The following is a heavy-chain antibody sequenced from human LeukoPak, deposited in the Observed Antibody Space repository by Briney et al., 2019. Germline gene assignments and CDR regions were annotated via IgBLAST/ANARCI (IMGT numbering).Heavy chain of an antibody. CDR1: GGSISSYY. J-gene: IGHJ3*02. CDR2: IYYSGST. D-gene: IGHD6-25*01. V-gene: IGHV4-59*08. Sequence: SETLSLTCTVSGGSISSYYWSWIRQPPGKGLEWSGYIYYSGSTNYNPSLKSRVTISVDTSKNQFCLKLSSVTPADAAVYYFARGIAARGAFDIWGQGTMVTVSS. CDR3: ARGIAARGAFDI.